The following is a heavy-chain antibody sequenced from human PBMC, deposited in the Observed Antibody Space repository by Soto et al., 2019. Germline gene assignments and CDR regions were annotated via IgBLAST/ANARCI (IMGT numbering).Heavy chain of an antibody. Sequence: SETLSLTCTVSGGSISSRIYYWGWIRQPPGKGREWFGGIYFIGTPYYNPALKSRVTISVDASKTQFPVKLSSVTAADTAVYYCARLPNYGYYYDSSGYYTPYYFDYWGQGTLVTVSS. J-gene: IGHJ4*02. CDR3: ARLPNYGYYYDSSGYYTPYYFDY. CDR2: IYFIGTP. CDR1: GGSISSRIYY. V-gene: IGHV4-39*01. D-gene: IGHD3-22*01.